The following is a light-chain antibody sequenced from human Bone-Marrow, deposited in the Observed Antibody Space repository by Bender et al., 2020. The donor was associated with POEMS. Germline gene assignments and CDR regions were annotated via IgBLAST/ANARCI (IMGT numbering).Light chain of an antibody. CDR1: KLADKY. CDR3: QAWDSRTFVK. CDR2: QDN. V-gene: IGLV3-1*01. J-gene: IGLJ2*01. Sequence: SYEVSQPPSVSVSPGQTASITCSGDKLADKYPSWYQQKPGQSPVLVISQDNNRPSGIPERFSASRSGNTATLTISGTQAMDEANYYCQAWDSRTFVKFGGGTKLTVL.